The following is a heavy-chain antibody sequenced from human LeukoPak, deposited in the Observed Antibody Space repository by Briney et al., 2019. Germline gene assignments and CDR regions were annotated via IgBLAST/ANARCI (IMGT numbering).Heavy chain of an antibody. CDR1: GGSISSYY. CDR2: IYYSGST. D-gene: IGHD5-18*01. V-gene: IGHV4-59*01. J-gene: IGHJ4*02. CDR3: ARESYSYGFGYFDY. Sequence: SETLSLTCTVSGGSISSYYWSWIRQPPGKGLEWIGYIYYSGSTNYNPSLKSRVTISVDTSKNQFSLKLSSVTAADTAVYYCARESYSYGFGYFDYWGQGTLVTVSS.